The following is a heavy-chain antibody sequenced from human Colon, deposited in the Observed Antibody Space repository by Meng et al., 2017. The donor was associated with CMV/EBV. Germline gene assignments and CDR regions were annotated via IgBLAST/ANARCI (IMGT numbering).Heavy chain of an antibody. CDR2: VYYSGAA. CDR3: ARDATARYYFDY. V-gene: IGHV4-59*11. Sequence: SETLSLTCTVSGDSLRSHYWSWIRQPPGKGLEWMGYVYYSGAATYTPSLRSRLSISVDMSKNQVYLTLRSVTAADTAVYYCARDATARYYFDYWGQGALVTVSS. J-gene: IGHJ4*02. CDR1: GDSLRSHY.